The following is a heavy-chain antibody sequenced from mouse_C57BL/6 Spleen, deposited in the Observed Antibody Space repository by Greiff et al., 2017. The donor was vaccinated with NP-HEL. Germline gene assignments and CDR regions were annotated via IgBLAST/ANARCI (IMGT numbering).Heavy chain of an antibody. CDR3: AGRDYGRPYWYFDD. CDR1: GYTFTSSW. V-gene: IGHV1-55*01. J-gene: IGHJ1*03. CDR2: IHPGSGST. D-gene: IGHD1-1*01. Sequence: QVQLQQPGAELVKPGASVKMSCKASGYTFTSSWITWVKQRPGQGLEWIGDIHPGSGSTNYNEKFKSKATLTVDTSSSPAYMQLSSLTSEDSAVYYCAGRDYGRPYWYFDDWGTGTTVTVSS.